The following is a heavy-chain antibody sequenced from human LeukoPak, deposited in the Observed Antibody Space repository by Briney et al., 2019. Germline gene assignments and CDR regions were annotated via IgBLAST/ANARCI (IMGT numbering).Heavy chain of an antibody. CDR2: IIPILGIA. Sequence: SVKVSCKASGGTFSSYTISWLRQAPGQGLEWMGRIIPILGIANYAQKFQGRVTITADKSTSKAYMELSSLRSEDTAVYYCAIWPDYYDSSGSFYFDYWGQGTLVTVSS. CDR3: AIWPDYYDSSGSFYFDY. CDR1: GGTFSSYT. V-gene: IGHV1-69*02. D-gene: IGHD3-22*01. J-gene: IGHJ4*02.